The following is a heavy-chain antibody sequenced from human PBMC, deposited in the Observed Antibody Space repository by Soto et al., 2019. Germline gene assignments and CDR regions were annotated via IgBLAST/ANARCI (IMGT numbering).Heavy chain of an antibody. V-gene: IGHV3-15*01. Sequence: GGSLRLACADSLFTFGNAWMRWVRQAPGKGLEWVGRIKSKTDGGTTDYAAPVKGRFTISRDDSKNTLYLQMNSLKTEDTAVYYCTTISRIPYGDFNYWGQGTLVPVSS. J-gene: IGHJ4*02. D-gene: IGHD4-17*01. CDR1: LFTFGNAW. CDR2: IKSKTDGGTT. CDR3: TTISRIPYGDFNY.